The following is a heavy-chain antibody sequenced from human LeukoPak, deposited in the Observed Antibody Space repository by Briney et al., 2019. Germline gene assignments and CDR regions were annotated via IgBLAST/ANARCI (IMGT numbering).Heavy chain of an antibody. J-gene: IGHJ4*02. CDR3: ARDIAAAGHFDY. V-gene: IGHV4-39*07. CDR2: MYYTGTI. Sequence: PSETLSLTCTVSGDSITSSSYYWGWIRQPPGKGLEWIGTMYYTGTIYYNPSLKSRVTISVDTSKNQFSLSLSSVTAADTAVYYCARDIAAAGHFDYWGQGTLVTVSS. D-gene: IGHD6-13*01. CDR1: GDSITSSSYY.